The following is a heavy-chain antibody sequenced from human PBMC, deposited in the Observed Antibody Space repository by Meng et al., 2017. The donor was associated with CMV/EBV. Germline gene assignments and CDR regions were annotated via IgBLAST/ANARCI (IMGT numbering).Heavy chain of an antibody. CDR2: ISSSSSYI. V-gene: IGHV3-21*01. CDR3: AADILRITAGDY. J-gene: IGHJ4*02. D-gene: IGHD3-16*01. CDR1: GFTFSSYS. Sequence: GESLKISCAASGFTFSSYSMNWVRQAPGKGLEWVSSISSSSSYIYYADSVKGRFTISRDNAKNSLYLQMNSLRAEDTAVYYCAADILRITAGDYWGQGTLVTVSS.